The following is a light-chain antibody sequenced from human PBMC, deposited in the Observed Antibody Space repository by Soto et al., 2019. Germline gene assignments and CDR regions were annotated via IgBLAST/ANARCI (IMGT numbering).Light chain of an antibody. V-gene: IGLV2-14*03. Sequence: QSALTQPASVSGSPRQSIAISCTGTSSDIGSHNYVSWYEHYPGLDPKLIMYDVSNRPSGVSNRFSGSKSGNTASLSISGRQAEDEGDYDCSSYTNCVFGTGSKVTVL. CDR3: SSYTNCV. CDR1: SSDIGSHNY. CDR2: DVS. J-gene: IGLJ1*01.